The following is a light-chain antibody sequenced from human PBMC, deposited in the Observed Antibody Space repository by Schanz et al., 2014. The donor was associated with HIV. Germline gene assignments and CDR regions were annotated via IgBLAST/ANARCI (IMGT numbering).Light chain of an antibody. J-gene: IGLJ2*01. CDR1: SSNIGAGYD. V-gene: IGLV1-40*01. Sequence: QSVLTQPPSVSGAPGQRVTISCTGNSSNIGAGYDVHWYQQLPRTAPKLLIYGNSNRPSGVPDRFSGFKSDTSASLAITGLQAEDEAEYYCQSYDSSLRVVVFGGGTKVTVL. CDR2: GNS. CDR3: QSYDSSLRVVV.